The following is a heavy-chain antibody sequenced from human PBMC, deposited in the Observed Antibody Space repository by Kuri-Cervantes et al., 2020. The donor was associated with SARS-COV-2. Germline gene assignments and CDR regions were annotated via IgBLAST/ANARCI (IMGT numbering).Heavy chain of an antibody. Sequence: WGSLRLSCAASGFTFSSYAMHWVRQAPGKGLEWVAVISYDGSNKYYADSVKGRFVISRDASTRTFYLDMSHVRVEDSATYYCASNAWGQGTGVTGSS. CDR2: ISYDGSNK. CDR3: ASNA. J-gene: IGHJ3*01. CDR1: GFTFSSYA. V-gene: IGHV3-30*09.